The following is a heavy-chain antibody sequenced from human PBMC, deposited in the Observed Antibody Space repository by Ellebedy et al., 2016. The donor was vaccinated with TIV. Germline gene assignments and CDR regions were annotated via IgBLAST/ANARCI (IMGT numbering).Heavy chain of an antibody. V-gene: IGHV3-30*14. Sequence: GESLKISCAASGFTFSNYAMHWVRQAPGKGLEWVAVISYDGSNKYYADSVKGRFTISRDNSKNTLYLRMNSLRTEDTAVYYCASLVGGSAGEGFDYWGQGTLVTVSS. D-gene: IGHD6-13*01. CDR1: GFTFSNYA. CDR3: ASLVGGSAGEGFDY. J-gene: IGHJ4*02. CDR2: ISYDGSNK.